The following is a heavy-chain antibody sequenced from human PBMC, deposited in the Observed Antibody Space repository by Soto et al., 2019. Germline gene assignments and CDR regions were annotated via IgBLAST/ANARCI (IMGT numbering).Heavy chain of an antibody. CDR1: GGTFSSYA. D-gene: IGHD4-4*01. Sequence: SVKVSCKASGGTFSSYAISWVRQAPGQGLEWMGGIIPIFGTANYAQKFQGRVTITADESTSTAYMELSSLRSEDTAVYYCARGTKTGDTVTTLYYYYYGMDVWGQGTTVTVSS. J-gene: IGHJ6*02. CDR2: IIPIFGTA. V-gene: IGHV1-69*13. CDR3: ARGTKTGDTVTTLYYYYYGMDV.